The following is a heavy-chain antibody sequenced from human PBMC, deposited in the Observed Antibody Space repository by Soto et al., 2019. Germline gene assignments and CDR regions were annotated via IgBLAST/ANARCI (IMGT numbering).Heavy chain of an antibody. CDR3: ARLRLRNWFDP. CDR1: DGSISSSSYY. CDR2: IYYSGST. D-gene: IGHD4-17*01. J-gene: IGHJ5*02. V-gene: IGHV4-39*01. Sequence: SETLSLTFTVSDGSISSSSYYWGWIRQPPGKGLEWIGSIYYSGSTYYNPSLKSRVTISVDTSKNQFSLKLSSVTAADTAVYYCARLRLRNWFDPWGQGTLVT.